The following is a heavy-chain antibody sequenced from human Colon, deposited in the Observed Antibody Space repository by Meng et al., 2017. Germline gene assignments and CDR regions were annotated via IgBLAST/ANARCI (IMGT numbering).Heavy chain of an antibody. CDR2: IRYSGST. D-gene: IGHD6-19*01. CDR1: GDSFTDYY. J-gene: IGHJ5*02. CDR3: VRSSGWVRTGFDP. Sequence: QLQLMQWGAGMLKPSETLSLTCNVYGDSFTDYYWNWIRQHPGKGLEWIGSIRYSGSTYYNPSLKSRVTISLHTSKNQFSLNLKSVTAADTAVYYCVRSSGWVRTGFDPWGQGTLVTVSS. V-gene: IGHV4-34*01.